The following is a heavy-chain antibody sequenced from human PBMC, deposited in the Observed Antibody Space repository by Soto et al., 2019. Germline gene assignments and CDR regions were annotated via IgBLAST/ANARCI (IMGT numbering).Heavy chain of an antibody. CDR3: AKEGDEYSSSPPP. Sequence: SVKVSCKASGGTFSSYAISWVRQAPGQGLEWMGGIIPIFGTANYAQKFQGRVTITADESTSTAYMELSSLRSEDTAVYYCAKEGDEYSSSPPPWGQGTLVTVSS. CDR2: IIPIFGTA. V-gene: IGHV1-69*13. J-gene: IGHJ4*02. CDR1: GGTFSSYA. D-gene: IGHD6-13*01.